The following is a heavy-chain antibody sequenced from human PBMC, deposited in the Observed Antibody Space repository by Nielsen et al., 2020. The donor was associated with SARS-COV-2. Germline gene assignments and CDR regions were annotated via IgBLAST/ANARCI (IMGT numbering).Heavy chain of an antibody. D-gene: IGHD1-26*01. J-gene: IGHJ6*02. Sequence: SVKVSCKASGGTFSSYAISWVRQAPGQGLEWMGGIIPIFGTANYAQKFQGRVTITADKPTSTAYMELSSLRSEDTAVYYCARYSEADGSYGMDVWGQGTTVTVSS. CDR1: GGTFSSYA. V-gene: IGHV1-69*06. CDR3: ARYSEADGSYGMDV. CDR2: IIPIFGTA.